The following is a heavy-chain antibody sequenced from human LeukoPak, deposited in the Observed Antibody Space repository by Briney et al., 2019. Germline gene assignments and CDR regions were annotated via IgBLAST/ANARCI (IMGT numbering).Heavy chain of an antibody. J-gene: IGHJ3*02. CDR3: ARLPRSSGAFDI. Sequence: GGSLRLSCAASGFTFSSYGMHWVRQAPGKGLEWVAVIWYDGSNKYYADSVKGRFTIFRDNSKNTLYLQMNSLRAEDTAVYYCARLPRSSGAFDIWGQGTMVTVSS. CDR1: GFTFSSYG. D-gene: IGHD3-10*01. V-gene: IGHV3-33*01. CDR2: IWYDGSNK.